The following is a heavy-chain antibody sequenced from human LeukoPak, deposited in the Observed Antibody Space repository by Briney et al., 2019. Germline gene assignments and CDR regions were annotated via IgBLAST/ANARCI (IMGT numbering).Heavy chain of an antibody. D-gene: IGHD6-6*01. Sequence: GASVKVSCKASGGTFSSYAISWVRQAPGQGLEWMGGIIPIFGTANYAQKFQGRVTITTDESTSTAYMELSSLRSEDTAVYYRARGDSSSFNYYYYYYMDVWGKGTTVTVSS. J-gene: IGHJ6*03. CDR2: IIPIFGTA. CDR3: ARGDSSSFNYYYYYYMDV. CDR1: GGTFSSYA. V-gene: IGHV1-69*05.